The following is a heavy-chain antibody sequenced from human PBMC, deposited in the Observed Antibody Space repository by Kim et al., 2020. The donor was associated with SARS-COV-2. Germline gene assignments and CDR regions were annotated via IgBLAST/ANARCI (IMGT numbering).Heavy chain of an antibody. Sequence: SETLSLTCSVSDGSITPYYWTWIRQPPGKGLDWIGYVSYSGTTNYNPSLRSRVTISLDTSRKTFSLKLQSVTAADTAVYFCARRRAGAYYFDFWGPGNL. V-gene: IGHV4-59*08. CDR3: ARRRAGAYYFDF. J-gene: IGHJ4*02. D-gene: IGHD6-19*01. CDR2: VSYSGTT. CDR1: DGSITPYY.